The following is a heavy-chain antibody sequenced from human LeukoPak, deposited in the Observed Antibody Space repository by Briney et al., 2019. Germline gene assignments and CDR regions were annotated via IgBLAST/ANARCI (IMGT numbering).Heavy chain of an antibody. CDR2: IIGSGGIT. CDR1: GFTFSSYA. V-gene: IGHV3-23*01. CDR3: AKVGGYCSSTSCPPDY. J-gene: IGHJ4*02. Sequence: GGSLRLSCAASGFTFSSYAMSWVRQAPGKGLEWVSAIIGSGGITYYADSVKGRFTISRDNSKNTLYLQMNSLRAEDSAVYYCAKVGGYCSSTSCPPDYWGQGSLVTVSS. D-gene: IGHD2-2*01.